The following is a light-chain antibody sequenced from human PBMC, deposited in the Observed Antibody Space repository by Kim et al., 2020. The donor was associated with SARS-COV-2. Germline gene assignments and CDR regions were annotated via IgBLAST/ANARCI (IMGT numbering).Light chain of an antibody. CDR1: HSVSSS. J-gene: IGKJ1*01. CDR3: QHRGNWPP. Sequence: PGERATLYCRASHSVSSSLLWNQQKPGQAPRPLVYDASNRATGVPARFSGSGSGTDFTLTISSLDPEDFAVYYCQHRGNWPPFGQGTKVDIK. CDR2: DAS. V-gene: IGKV3-11*01.